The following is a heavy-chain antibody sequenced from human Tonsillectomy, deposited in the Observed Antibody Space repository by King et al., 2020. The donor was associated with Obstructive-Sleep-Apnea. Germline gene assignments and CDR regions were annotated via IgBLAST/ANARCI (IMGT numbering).Heavy chain of an antibody. Sequence: QMQLQESGPGLVKPSQTLSLTCIVSGGSISSGGYYWSWIRQHPGKGLGWIGYIYYSGSTYYNPSLKSRVTISVDTSKNQFSLQLSSVTAAYTAVYYCARGGGGSGNYWGQGTLVTVSS. CDR2: IYYSGST. CDR3: ARGGGGSGNY. V-gene: IGHV4-31*03. D-gene: IGHD3-10*01. J-gene: IGHJ4*02. CDR1: GGSISSGGYY.